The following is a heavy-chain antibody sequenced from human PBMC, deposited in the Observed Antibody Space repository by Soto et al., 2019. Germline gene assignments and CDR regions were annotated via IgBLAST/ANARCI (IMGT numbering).Heavy chain of an antibody. Sequence: PGRSLRLSCAASGFTVSTYYMSWVRQAPGKGLEWVSVIYSAGSADFADSVKGRFTVSRDNSKNTLYLQMSSLRAEDTAVYYCASVPSSSYHYFDYWGQGTLVTVSS. V-gene: IGHV3-66*01. D-gene: IGHD6-13*01. CDR1: GFTVSTYY. J-gene: IGHJ4*02. CDR3: ASVPSSSYHYFDY. CDR2: IYSAGSA.